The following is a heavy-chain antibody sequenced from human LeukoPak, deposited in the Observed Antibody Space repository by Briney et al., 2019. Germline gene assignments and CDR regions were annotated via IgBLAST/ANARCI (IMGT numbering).Heavy chain of an antibody. CDR1: GGSISSGGYY. CDR3: ARCPSAGEFDY. V-gene: IGHV4-31*03. CDR2: IYYSGST. Sequence: PSETQSLTCTVSGGSISSGGYYWSWIRQHPGKGLEWIGYIYYSGSTYYNPSLKSRVTISVDTSKNQFSLKLSSVTAADTAVYYCARCPSAGEFDYWGQGTLVTVSS. J-gene: IGHJ4*02. D-gene: IGHD7-27*01.